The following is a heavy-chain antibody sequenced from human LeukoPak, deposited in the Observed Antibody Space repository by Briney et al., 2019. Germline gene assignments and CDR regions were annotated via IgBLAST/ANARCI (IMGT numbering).Heavy chain of an antibody. D-gene: IGHD7-27*01. Sequence: SETLSLTCTVSGGSLRGHFWNWIRQSPGKGLEWIGYIYHSGNINYNPSLKSRVTISVDTSKNHFSLNLRSVTAADTAIYFCARETVWGDYYHYMDVWGKGTTVTASS. CDR3: ARETVWGDYYHYMDV. CDR1: GGSLRGHF. CDR2: IYHSGNI. J-gene: IGHJ6*03. V-gene: IGHV4-59*11.